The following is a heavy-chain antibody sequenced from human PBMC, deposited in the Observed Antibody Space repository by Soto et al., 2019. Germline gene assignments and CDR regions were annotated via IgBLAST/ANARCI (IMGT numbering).Heavy chain of an antibody. CDR3: ARAGDAEDTATRFDY. CDR2: ISRHNGNT. J-gene: IGHJ4*02. V-gene: IGHV1-18*01. CDR1: GYVFISYG. D-gene: IGHD5-18*01. Sequence: QVQLVQSGVEVKKPGASVKVSCKASGYVFISYGISWVRQAPGQGLEWMGWISRHNGNTHYAQKFQGRVTMTTDASTSTAYMELRSLRSEDTAVYYCARAGDAEDTATRFDYWGQGTLVTVSS.